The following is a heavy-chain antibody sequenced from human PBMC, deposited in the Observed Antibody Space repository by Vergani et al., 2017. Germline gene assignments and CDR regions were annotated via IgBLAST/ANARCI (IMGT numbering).Heavy chain of an antibody. CDR2: VNPNSGDT. CDR3: ARGQWLPTLSFDY. CDR1: GYTFSAYY. Sequence: QVHLVQSGAEVKKPGASVKVSCQTSGYTFSAYYIHWVRQAPGQGLEWMGWVNPNSGDTNYAQKFQGRVTMTRDMAINTTYMELSRLRSDDTAVYYCARGQWLPTLSFDYWGQGTLVTVSS. J-gene: IGHJ4*02. D-gene: IGHD6-19*01. V-gene: IGHV1-2*02.